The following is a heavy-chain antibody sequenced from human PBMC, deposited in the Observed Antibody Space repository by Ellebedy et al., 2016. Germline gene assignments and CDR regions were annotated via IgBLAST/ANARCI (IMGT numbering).Heavy chain of an antibody. J-gene: IGHJ4*02. CDR3: GRLRGVYYFDY. V-gene: IGHV4-59*08. D-gene: IGHD6-13*01. CDR2: IYYSGST. Sequence: SETLSLXCTVSGGSISSYYWSWIRQPPGKGLEWIGYIYYSGSTKYVPSLESRVTISLDTSKNRFSLKLSSVTAADTAVYYCGRLRGVYYFDYWGQGILVTVSS. CDR1: GGSISSYY.